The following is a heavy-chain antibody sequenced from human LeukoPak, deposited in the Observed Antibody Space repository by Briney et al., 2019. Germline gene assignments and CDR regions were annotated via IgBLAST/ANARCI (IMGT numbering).Heavy chain of an antibody. CDR1: GFTFSSYG. J-gene: IGHJ4*02. CDR3: AKDLALYSSGWYSPTFDY. Sequence: RPGGSLRLSCAASGFTFSSYGMHWVRQAPGKGLEWVSGISWNSGSIGYADSVKGRFTISRDNAKNSLYLQMNSLRAEDTALYYCAKDLALYSSGWYSPTFDYWGQGTLVTVSS. V-gene: IGHV3-9*01. D-gene: IGHD6-19*01. CDR2: ISWNSGSI.